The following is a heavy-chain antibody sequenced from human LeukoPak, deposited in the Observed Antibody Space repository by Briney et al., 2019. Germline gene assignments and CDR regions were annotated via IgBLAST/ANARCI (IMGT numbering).Heavy chain of an antibody. CDR1: GGSISSYY. Sequence: SETLSLTCTVSGGSISSYYWSWIRQPPGKGLEWIGYIYYSGSTNYNPSLKSRVTISVDTSKNQFSLKLSSVTAADTAVYYCAGEWRGYPLGFDPWGQGTLVTVSS. D-gene: IGHD3-3*01. J-gene: IGHJ5*02. CDR3: AGEWRGYPLGFDP. CDR2: IYYSGST. V-gene: IGHV4-59*01.